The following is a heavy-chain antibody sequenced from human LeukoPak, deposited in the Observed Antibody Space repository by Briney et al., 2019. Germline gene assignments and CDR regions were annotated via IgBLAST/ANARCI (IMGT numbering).Heavy chain of an antibody. V-gene: IGHV1-18*01. J-gene: IGHJ5*02. D-gene: IGHD5-18*01. Sequence: AASVKVSCKASGYTFTSYGISWVRQAPGQGLESMGWISPFNGNTKYVQKFQGRVTMTTDTSTSTAYLELRSLRSDDTAVYYCARDRVGGYTYGGNWFDPWGPGTLVTVSS. CDR2: ISPFNGNT. CDR1: GYTFTSYG. CDR3: ARDRVGGYTYGGNWFDP.